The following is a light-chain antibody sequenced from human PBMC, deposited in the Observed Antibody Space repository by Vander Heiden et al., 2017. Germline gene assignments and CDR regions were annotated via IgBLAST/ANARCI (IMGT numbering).Light chain of an antibody. CDR2: GAS. Sequence: EIVLTQSPGTLSLSPGERATLSCRASQSVSNSYLAWYQQKPGQAPRLLISGASSRATGIPDRFNGSGSGTDFTLTISRLEPDDFAVYYCQQYGASAYTFGQGTKLEIK. V-gene: IGKV3-20*01. CDR1: QSVSNSY. J-gene: IGKJ2*01. CDR3: QQYGASAYT.